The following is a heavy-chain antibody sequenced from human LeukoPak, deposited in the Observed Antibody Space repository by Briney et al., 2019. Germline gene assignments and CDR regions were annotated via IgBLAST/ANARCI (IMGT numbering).Heavy chain of an antibody. Sequence: PSETLSLTCTVSGGSVTTYYWSWIRQPPGKEPEWIGFFHYTGSTDYNPSLKSRVTISVDTSQNQFSLKLSSVTAADTAVYYCARRCSSTSCYSGAFDIWGQGTMVTVSS. CDR3: ARRCSSTSCYSGAFDI. CDR2: FHYTGST. V-gene: IGHV4-59*08. D-gene: IGHD2-2*01. CDR1: GGSVTTYY. J-gene: IGHJ3*02.